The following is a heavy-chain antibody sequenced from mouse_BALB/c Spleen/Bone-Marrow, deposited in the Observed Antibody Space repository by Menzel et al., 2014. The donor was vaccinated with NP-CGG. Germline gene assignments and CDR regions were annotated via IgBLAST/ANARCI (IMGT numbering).Heavy chain of an antibody. Sequence: VQLQQSGPELVKPGASVKISCKASGYSFTGYFMNWVMQSHGKSLEWIGRINPYNGDTFYNQKFKGKATLTVDKSSNTAHMGLRSLASEDSAVYYCARIYDYDRGAWFAYWGQGTLVTVSA. V-gene: IGHV1-20*02. J-gene: IGHJ3*01. CDR2: INPYNGDT. CDR1: GYSFTGYF. CDR3: ARIYDYDRGAWFAY. D-gene: IGHD2-4*01.